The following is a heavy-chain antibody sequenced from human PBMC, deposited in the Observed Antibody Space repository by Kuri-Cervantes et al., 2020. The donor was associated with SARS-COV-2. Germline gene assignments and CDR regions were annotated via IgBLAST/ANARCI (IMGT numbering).Heavy chain of an antibody. J-gene: IGHJ4*02. D-gene: IGHD2-2*02. CDR1: GGPISSSSYY. V-gene: IGHV4-39*01. CDR2: IYYSGST. CDR3: ARLGVVPAAIQIDY. Sequence: ESLKISCTVSGGPISSSSYYWGWIRQPPGKGLEWIGSIYYSGSTYYNPSLKSRVTISVDTSKNQFSLKLSSVTAADTAVYYCARLGVVPAAIQIDYWGQGPLVTVSS.